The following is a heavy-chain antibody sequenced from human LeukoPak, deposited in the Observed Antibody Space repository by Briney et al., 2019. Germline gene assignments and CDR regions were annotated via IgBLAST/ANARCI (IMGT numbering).Heavy chain of an antibody. D-gene: IGHD3-22*01. V-gene: IGHV4-4*09. CDR2: IFTSGSI. Sequence: SETLSLTCTVSGASISSYYWSWFRRPPRKGLEWIAYIFTSGSINFNPSLKSRVSISVDGSKNNFSLDLSSVTAADTAVYYCARRRDETSTAAGYYHMDVWGKGTTVAVSS. CDR3: ARRRDETSTAAGYYHMDV. J-gene: IGHJ6*03. CDR1: GASISSYY.